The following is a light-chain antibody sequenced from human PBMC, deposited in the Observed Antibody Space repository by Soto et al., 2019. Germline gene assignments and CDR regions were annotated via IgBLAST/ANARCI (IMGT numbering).Light chain of an antibody. V-gene: IGKV1-5*02. CDR3: ALRNCTPDC. CDR1: QSINTW. CDR2: DAS. J-gene: IGKJ4*01. Sequence: KPISRSPSTQSAYIAVGAAVIRRASQSINTWLAWYQQKPGKAPKLLIYDASSLQSGVPSRFSGSGSGIDFTHTVCKLRPEDWATYCSALRNCTPDCFAGGTKVDI.